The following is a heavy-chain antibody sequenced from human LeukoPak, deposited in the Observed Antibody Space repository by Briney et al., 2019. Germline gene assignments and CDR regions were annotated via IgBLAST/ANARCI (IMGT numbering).Heavy chain of an antibody. Sequence: GSLRLFCAASSFTFRSYSMNWLRQAPGKGLEWFSSISSSSNYRYYADSVRGRFTISRDSAKNSLYLLMNSLRAEDTAVYYCARWTMVRGVIDYYYMDVWGKGTTVTVSS. J-gene: IGHJ6*03. V-gene: IGHV3-21*01. CDR2: ISSSSNYR. CDR3: ARWTMVRGVIDYYYMDV. D-gene: IGHD3-10*01. CDR1: SFTFRSYS.